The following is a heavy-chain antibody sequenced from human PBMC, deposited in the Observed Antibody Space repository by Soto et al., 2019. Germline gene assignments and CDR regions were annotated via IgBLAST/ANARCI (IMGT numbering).Heavy chain of an antibody. J-gene: IGHJ4*02. V-gene: IGHV4-34*01. CDR1: AGSFSGYY. CDR2: INHSGST. Sequence: PSETLSLTCAVYAGSFSGYYWTWIRQPPGTGLEWIGEINHSGSTNYNPSLKSRVTISVDTSKNQFSLKLTSVTAADTAVYYCARDKITGLFDYWGQGTLVTVSS. D-gene: IGHD2-8*02. CDR3: ARDKITGLFDY.